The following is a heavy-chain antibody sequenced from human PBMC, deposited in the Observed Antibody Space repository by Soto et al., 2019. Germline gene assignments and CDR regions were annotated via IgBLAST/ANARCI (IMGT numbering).Heavy chain of an antibody. D-gene: IGHD4-17*01. CDR2: LATYNGNT. Sequence: QVQLVQSGAEVKKPGASVKVSCKTSGYSFRDYVISWVRQAPGQGLEWLGWLATYNGNTRNAQKIQGRVTMTTDTSTSTAYMELRSLTSYDTAVYYCARGVEVDYGDYGYFQHWGQGTLVTVSS. CDR3: ARGVEVDYGDYGYFQH. V-gene: IGHV1-18*01. J-gene: IGHJ1*01. CDR1: GYSFRDYV.